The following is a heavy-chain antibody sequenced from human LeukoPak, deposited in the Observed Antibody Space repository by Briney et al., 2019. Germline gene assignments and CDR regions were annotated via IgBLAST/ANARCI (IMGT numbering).Heavy chain of an antibody. V-gene: IGHV1-2*06. J-gene: IGHJ4*02. CDR2: INPNSGGT. CDR3: ARYRGYSYDLDY. CDR1: GYTFTGYY. Sequence: ASVKVSCKASGYTFTGYYMHWVRQAPGQGLEWMGRINPNSGGTNYAQKFQGRATMTRDTSISAAYMELSRLRSDDTAVYYCARYRGYSYDLDYWGQGTLVTVSS. D-gene: IGHD5-18*01.